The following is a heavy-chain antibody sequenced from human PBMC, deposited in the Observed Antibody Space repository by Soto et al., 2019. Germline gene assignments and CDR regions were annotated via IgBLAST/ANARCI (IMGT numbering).Heavy chain of an antibody. D-gene: IGHD3-22*01. CDR1: GGYSSSTGYY. CDR3: AGLKYYHTRDYLVH. V-gene: IGHV4-39*01. CDR2: IYYSGST. Sequence: SETLSLTCTVSGGYSSSTGYYWGWIRQPPGKGLEWIGSIYYSGSTYQNASLKSRVTMSVDTSKNQFSLKLSSVTAADTAVYYCAGLKYYHTRDYLVHWGQGTRVNVSS. J-gene: IGHJ4*02.